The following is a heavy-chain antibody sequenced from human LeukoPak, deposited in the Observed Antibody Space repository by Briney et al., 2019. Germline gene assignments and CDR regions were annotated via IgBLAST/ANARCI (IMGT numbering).Heavy chain of an antibody. Sequence: PGGSLRLSCAASGFTFSSYGMHWVRQAPGKGLEWVAVIWYDGSNKYYADSVKGRFTFSRDNSKNTLSLQMDSLRAEDTALYYCARDRGSYYIDFWGQGTPVTVSS. J-gene: IGHJ4*02. D-gene: IGHD1-1*01. CDR2: IWYDGSNK. CDR3: ARDRGSYYIDF. V-gene: IGHV3-33*01. CDR1: GFTFSSYG.